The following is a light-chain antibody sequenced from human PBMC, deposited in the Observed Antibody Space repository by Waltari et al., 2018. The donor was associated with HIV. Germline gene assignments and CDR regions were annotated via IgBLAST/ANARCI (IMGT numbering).Light chain of an antibody. CDR2: YNN. J-gene: IGLJ1*01. Sequence: QSVLTQPPSASGTPGQRVTISCSGSSSNIGGNTVRWYQQLPGTAPKLLIYYNNERPSGVSDRFSGSKSGTSASLAISGLQSDDEAHYYCATWDASLHDFYVFGTGTKVTVL. CDR1: SSNIGGNT. V-gene: IGLV1-44*01. CDR3: ATWDASLHDFYV.